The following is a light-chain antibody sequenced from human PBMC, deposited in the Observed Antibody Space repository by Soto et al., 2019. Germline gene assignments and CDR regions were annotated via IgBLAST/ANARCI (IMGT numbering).Light chain of an antibody. CDR1: SSDVGIYKY. CDR2: EVT. Sequence: QSVLTQPASVSGSPGQSITMSCTGTSSDVGIYKYVSWYQQHPGKAPNLMIYEVTNRPSGVSDRFSGSKSGNTASLTISGLQAEDEADYYCSSFTSSSTVVFGGGTKLTVL. J-gene: IGLJ2*01. V-gene: IGLV2-14*01. CDR3: SSFTSSSTVV.